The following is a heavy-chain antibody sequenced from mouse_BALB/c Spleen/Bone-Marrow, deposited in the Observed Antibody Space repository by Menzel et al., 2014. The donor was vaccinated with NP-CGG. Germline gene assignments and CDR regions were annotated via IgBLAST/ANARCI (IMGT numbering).Heavy chain of an antibody. CDR2: INPSNGGI. CDR3: TIPPIFYAMDY. CDR1: GYTFTSYW. V-gene: IGHV1S16*01. Sequence: QVQLQQSGAELVKPGASVRLSCKASGYTFTSYWMHWVKLRPGHGSEWIGEINPSNGGINYNEKFKRKATLTVDKSSSTAYMQLSSLTSEDSAVYYCTIPPIFYAMDYWGQGTSVTVSP. J-gene: IGHJ4*01.